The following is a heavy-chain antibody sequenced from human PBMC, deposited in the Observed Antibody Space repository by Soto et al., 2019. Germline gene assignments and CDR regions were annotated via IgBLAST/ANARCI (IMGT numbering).Heavy chain of an antibody. J-gene: IGHJ4*02. D-gene: IGHD4-17*01. CDR1: GFTFTRYG. V-gene: IGHV1-18*01. Sequence: ASVKVSCKASGFTFTRYGISWVRQAPGQGLEWMGWINGYDGNTHYAQKLQGRVTMTTDTSTTTAYMELRGLRSDDTAVYFCARITTVTTFDYWGQGTLVTVSS. CDR3: ARITTVTTFDY. CDR2: INGYDGNT.